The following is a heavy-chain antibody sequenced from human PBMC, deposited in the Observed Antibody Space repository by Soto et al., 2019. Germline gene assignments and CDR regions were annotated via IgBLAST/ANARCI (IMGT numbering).Heavy chain of an antibody. J-gene: IGHJ4*02. CDR2: INAGNGNT. Sequence: PSVKVSFKASGFTFTTYAMHWVRQAPGQRLEWMGWINAGNGNTKYSQKFQGRVTITRDTSANTAFMELRSLGSEDTAVYYCTRESYSGSFAYYFAFWGRATLVTVSS. CDR3: TRESYSGSFAYYFAF. D-gene: IGHD1-26*01. CDR1: GFTFTTYA. V-gene: IGHV1-3*01.